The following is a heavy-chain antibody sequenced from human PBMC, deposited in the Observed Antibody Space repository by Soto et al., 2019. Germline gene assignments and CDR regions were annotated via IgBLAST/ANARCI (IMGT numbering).Heavy chain of an antibody. CDR3: ARRASGWYRAYYFDY. CDR1: GGSISSSSYY. V-gene: IGHV4-39*01. D-gene: IGHD6-19*01. CDR2: IYYSGST. Sequence: QLQLQESGPGLVKPSETLYLTCTVSGGSISSSSYYWGWIRQPPGKGLEWIGSIYYSGSTYYNPSLKSRVTISVDTSKNQFSLKLSFVTAADTAVYYCARRASGWYRAYYFDYWGQGTLVTVSS. J-gene: IGHJ4*02.